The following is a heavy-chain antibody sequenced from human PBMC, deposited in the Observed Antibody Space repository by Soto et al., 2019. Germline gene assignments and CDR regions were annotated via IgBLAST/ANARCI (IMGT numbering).Heavy chain of an antibody. J-gene: IGHJ4*02. CDR2: IYYSGST. CDR1: GGSISSYY. D-gene: IGHD1-20*01. Sequence: SETLSLTCTVSGGSISSYYWSWIRQPPGKGLEWIGYIYYSGSTNYNPSLKSRLTISVDTSKSLFSLKLSSVTAADTAVYYCARNAPSRTALSNPDNHIAYWGQGTLVTVSS. CDR3: ARNAPSRTALSNPDNHIAY. V-gene: IGHV4-59*01.